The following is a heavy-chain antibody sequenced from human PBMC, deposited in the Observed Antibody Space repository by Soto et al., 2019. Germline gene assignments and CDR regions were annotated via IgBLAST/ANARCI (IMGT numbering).Heavy chain of an antibody. Sequence: GGSLRLSCVASGFPFNNFEMNWIRQAPGKGLEWISYITGGGDTYYADSVKGRFTISRDNAKNSLFLQMNSVGVGDTAVYYCVGGGLSYFDHWGRGTLVTVSS. J-gene: IGHJ4*02. CDR1: GFPFNNFE. D-gene: IGHD3-16*01. CDR3: VGGGLSYFDH. V-gene: IGHV3-48*03. CDR2: ITGGGDT.